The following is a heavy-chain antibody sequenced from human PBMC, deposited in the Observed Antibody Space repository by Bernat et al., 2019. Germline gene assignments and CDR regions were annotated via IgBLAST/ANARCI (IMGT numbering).Heavy chain of an antibody. CDR2: IYSGGST. Sequence: EVQLVETGGGLIQPGGSLRLSCAASGFTVSSNYMSWVRQAPGKGLEWVSVIYSGGSTYYADSVKGRFTISRDNSKNTLYLQMNSLRAEDTAVYYCARGPAPHYYCTGGVCYGNWFDPWGQGTLVTVSS. D-gene: IGHD2-8*02. CDR3: ARGPAPHYYCTGGVCYGNWFDP. V-gene: IGHV3-53*05. CDR1: GFTVSSNY. J-gene: IGHJ5*02.